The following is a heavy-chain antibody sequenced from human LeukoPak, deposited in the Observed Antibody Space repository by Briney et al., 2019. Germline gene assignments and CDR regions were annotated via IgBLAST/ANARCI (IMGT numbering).Heavy chain of an antibody. V-gene: IGHV3-30*03. Sequence: GGSLRLSCAASGFTFSNYWMHWVRQAPGKGLEWVAVISYDGSNKYYADSVKGRFTISRDNSKNTLYLQMNSLRAEDTAVYYCARENGVVIIPSYFDYWGQGTLVTVSS. CDR3: ARENGVVIIPSYFDY. CDR2: ISYDGSNK. CDR1: GFTFSNYW. D-gene: IGHD3-3*01. J-gene: IGHJ4*02.